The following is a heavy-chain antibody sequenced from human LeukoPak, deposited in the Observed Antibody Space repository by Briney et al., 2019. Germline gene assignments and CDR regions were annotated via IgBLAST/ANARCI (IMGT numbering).Heavy chain of an antibody. J-gene: IGHJ6*02. CDR2: ISGSGDST. V-gene: IGHV3-23*01. CDR1: GFTFSNYA. Sequence: GGSLRLFCAASGFTFSNYAMTWVRQAPGKGLEWVSAISGSGDSTYYADSVKDRFTISRDNSKKTLYLQMNSLRAEDTAVYYCAKVERGGYYYYYYGMDVWGQGTTVTVSS. D-gene: IGHD1-1*01. CDR3: AKVERGGYYYYYYGMDV.